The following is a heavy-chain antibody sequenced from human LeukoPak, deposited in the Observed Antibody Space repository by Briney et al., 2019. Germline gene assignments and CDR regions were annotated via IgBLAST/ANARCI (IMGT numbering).Heavy chain of an antibody. V-gene: IGHV4-59*01. J-gene: IGHJ5*02. Sequence: TSETPSLTCTVSGGSISSYYWSWIRQPPGKGLEWIEYIYYSGSTNYNPSLKSRVTISVDTSKNQFSLKLSSVTAADTAVYYCARDGYYGSGSPLFDPWGQGTLVTVSS. D-gene: IGHD3-10*01. CDR3: ARDGYYGSGSPLFDP. CDR2: IYYSGST. CDR1: GGSISSYY.